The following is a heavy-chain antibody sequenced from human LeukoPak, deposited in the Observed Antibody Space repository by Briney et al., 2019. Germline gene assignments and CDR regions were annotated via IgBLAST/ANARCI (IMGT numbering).Heavy chain of an antibody. CDR3: ARDRGRVAGEYFDY. D-gene: IGHD6-19*01. CDR1: GFTFSDVY. V-gene: IGHV3-11*06. CDR2: ISSSGSST. J-gene: IGHJ4*02. Sequence: GGSLRLSCAASGFTFSDVYMSWIRQAPGKGLEWVSYISSSGSSTKYADSVKGRFTISRDNAKNSLYLQINSLRVEDTAVYYCARDRGRVAGEYFDYGGRGTVVTVS.